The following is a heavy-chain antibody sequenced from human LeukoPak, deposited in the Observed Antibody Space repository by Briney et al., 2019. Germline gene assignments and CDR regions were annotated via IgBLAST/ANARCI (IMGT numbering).Heavy chain of an antibody. CDR3: ARHLRSHYYGSTDYGMDV. D-gene: IGHD3-10*01. Sequence: PSETLSLTCTVSGGSISSYYWSWIRQPPGKGLEWIGYIYYSGNTNYNPSLKSRVTISVDTSKNQFSLKLSSVTAADTAVYYCARHLRSHYYGSTDYGMDVWGQGTTVTVSS. V-gene: IGHV4-59*08. CDR1: GGSISSYY. CDR2: IYYSGNT. J-gene: IGHJ6*02.